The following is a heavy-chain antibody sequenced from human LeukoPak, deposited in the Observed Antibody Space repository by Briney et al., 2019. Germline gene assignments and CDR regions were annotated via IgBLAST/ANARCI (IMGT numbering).Heavy chain of an antibody. CDR2: INPNSGGT. J-gene: IGHJ4*02. Sequence: ASVKVSCKASGYTFTGYYMHWVRQAPGQGLEWMGWINPNSGGTNYAQKFQGRVTMTRDTSISTAYMELSRLRSDDTAVYYCARATVAGASVFDYWGQGTLVTVSS. CDR1: GYTFTGYY. D-gene: IGHD6-19*01. V-gene: IGHV1-2*02. CDR3: ARATVAGASVFDY.